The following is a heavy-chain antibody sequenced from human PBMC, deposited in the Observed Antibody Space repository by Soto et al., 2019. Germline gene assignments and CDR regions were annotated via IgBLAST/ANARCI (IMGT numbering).Heavy chain of an antibody. CDR2: IYYSGST. J-gene: IGHJ4*02. D-gene: IGHD1-26*01. CDR3: ARRWGAPFDC. CDR1: GGSISSYY. V-gene: IGHV4-59*01. Sequence: QVQLQESGPGLVKPSETLSLTCTVSGGSISSYYWSWIRQPPGKGLEWIGYIYYSGSTNYNPSLKSRVTISVGTSKYQFPLKLSSVTAADTGVYYCARRWGAPFDCWGQGTLVTVSS.